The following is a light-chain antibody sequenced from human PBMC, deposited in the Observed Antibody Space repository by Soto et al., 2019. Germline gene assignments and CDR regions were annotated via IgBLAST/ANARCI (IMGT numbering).Light chain of an antibody. V-gene: IGKV3-20*01. Sequence: EIVMTQSPGTLSLSPGERATLSCRASQSVSSNFLAWYQQRPGQAPRLLMDGASSRAAGIPDRFSGSGSGTAFTLTISRLEPEDFAVYSCHHYGRSAIFTFGPGTTVDIK. CDR2: GAS. J-gene: IGKJ3*01. CDR3: HHYGRSAIFT. CDR1: QSVSSNF.